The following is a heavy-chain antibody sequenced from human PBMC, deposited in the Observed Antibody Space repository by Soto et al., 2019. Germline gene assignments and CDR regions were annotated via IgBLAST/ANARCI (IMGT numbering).Heavy chain of an antibody. J-gene: IGHJ4*02. Sequence: SETLSLTCTVSDDSFRGAEYYWSWIRQPLGKGPEWIGYTYYNGDTKYNPALRSRVTMSEDTSKNQFSLRLSSVTAADTAVYFCARGPAYIDGWRTFDLWGRGILVTVS. CDR2: TYYNGDT. CDR3: ARGPAYIDGWRTFDL. V-gene: IGHV4-61*08. D-gene: IGHD6-19*01. CDR1: DDSFRGAEYY.